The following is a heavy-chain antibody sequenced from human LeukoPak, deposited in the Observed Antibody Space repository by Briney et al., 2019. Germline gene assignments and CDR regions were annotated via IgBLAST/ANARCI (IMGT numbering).Heavy chain of an antibody. V-gene: IGHV4-59*11. CDR3: AGYSYAKGYDY. Sequence: SETLSLTCTVSGGSISSHYWSWIRQPLGKGLEWIGYIYYSGSTNYNPSLKSRVTISVDTSKNQFSLKLSSVTAADTAVYYCAGYSYAKGYDYWGQGTLVTVSS. CDR1: GGSISSHY. J-gene: IGHJ4*02. D-gene: IGHD5-18*01. CDR2: IYYSGST.